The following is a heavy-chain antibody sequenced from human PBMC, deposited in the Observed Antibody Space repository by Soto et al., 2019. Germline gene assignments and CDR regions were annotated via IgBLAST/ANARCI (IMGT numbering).Heavy chain of an antibody. CDR1: GYSFTSYW. CDR2: IDPSDSYT. J-gene: IGHJ4*02. V-gene: IGHV5-10-1*01. Sequence: PGESLKISGKGSGYSFTSYWISWVRQMPGKGLEWMGRIDPSDSYTNYSPSFQGHVTISADKSISTAYLQWSSLKASDTAMYYCARHSDSLDFWSGYTYWGQGTLVTVSS. D-gene: IGHD3-3*01. CDR3: ARHSDSLDFWSGYTY.